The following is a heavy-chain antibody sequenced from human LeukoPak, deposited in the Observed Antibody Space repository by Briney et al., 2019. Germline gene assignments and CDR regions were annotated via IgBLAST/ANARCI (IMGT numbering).Heavy chain of an antibody. V-gene: IGHV3-30*03. J-gene: IGHJ5*02. D-gene: IGHD3-3*01. CDR3: ATGSDYYYAS. Sequence: PGRSLRLSCVAFGFTFTRNCMHWVRQAPGKGLEWVAAIPHDGSNALYADSVKGRFTISRDDSKNTQYLQMNSLRIEDSAMYYCATGSDYYYASWGQGTLVTVSS. CDR1: GFTFTRNC. CDR2: IPHDGSNA.